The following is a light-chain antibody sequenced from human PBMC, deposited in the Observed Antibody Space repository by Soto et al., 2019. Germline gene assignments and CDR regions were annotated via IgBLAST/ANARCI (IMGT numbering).Light chain of an antibody. CDR1: SSDVGGYNY. Sequence: QSALTQPASVSGSPGQSITISCTGTSSDVGGYNYVSWFQQHPGKAPKLRIYEVSNRPSGVSNRFSGSRSGNTASLTISGLQSEDEAEYYCNSYTNNNTFVFGTGTKVTVL. V-gene: IGLV2-14*01. CDR2: EVS. J-gene: IGLJ1*01. CDR3: NSYTNNNTFV.